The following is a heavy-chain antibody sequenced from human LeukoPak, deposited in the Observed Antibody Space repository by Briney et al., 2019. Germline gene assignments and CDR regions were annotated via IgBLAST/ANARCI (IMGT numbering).Heavy chain of an antibody. V-gene: IGHV1-2*06. CDR3: ARGVAAAGTNWFDP. CDR2: INPNSGGT. Sequence: ASVKVSCKASGYTFTGYYMHWVRRAPGQGLEWMGRINPNSGGTNYAQKFQGRVTMTRDTSISTAYMELSRLRSDDTAVYYCARGVAAAGTNWFDPWGQGTLVTVSS. J-gene: IGHJ5*02. CDR1: GYTFTGYY. D-gene: IGHD6-13*01.